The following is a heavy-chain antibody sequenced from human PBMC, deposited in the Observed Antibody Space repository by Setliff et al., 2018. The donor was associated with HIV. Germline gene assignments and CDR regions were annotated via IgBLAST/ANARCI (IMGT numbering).Heavy chain of an antibody. D-gene: IGHD2-2*01. J-gene: IGHJ3*02. Sequence: GESLKISCVASGFTFSDYYMIWIRQAPGQGLEWVSYISTSSATKYYADSVKGRFTISRDNAKNSLYLQMNSVRADDTAVYYCARAALRYCTSTSCPRVDAFDIWGQGTMVTV. CDR2: ISTSSATK. V-gene: IGHV3-11*01. CDR1: GFTFSDYY. CDR3: ARAALRYCTSTSCPRVDAFDI.